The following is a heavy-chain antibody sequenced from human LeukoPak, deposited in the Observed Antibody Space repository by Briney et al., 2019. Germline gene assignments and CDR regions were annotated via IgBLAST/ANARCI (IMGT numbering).Heavy chain of an antibody. CDR1: RFSFSNYG. CDR3: ARENSGIAATDIIDY. J-gene: IGHJ4*02. D-gene: IGHD6-13*01. V-gene: IGHV3-30*03. Sequence: PGRSLRLSCAASRFSFSNYGMHWVRQVPGKGLEWVAVISYDGSNKYYADSVKGRFSISRDNSKNTLYLQMNSLRVEDTAIYYCARENSGIAATDIIDYWGQGTLVTVSS. CDR2: ISYDGSNK.